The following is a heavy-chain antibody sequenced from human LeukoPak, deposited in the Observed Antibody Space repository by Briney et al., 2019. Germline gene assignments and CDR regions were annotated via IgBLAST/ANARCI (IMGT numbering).Heavy chain of an antibody. CDR3: ARTAARYYMDV. V-gene: IGHV4-59*01. CDR2: FHYSGST. J-gene: IGHJ6*03. CDR1: GGSIGSYY. Sequence: SETLSLTCTVSGGSIGSYYWSWIRQPPGKGLEWIGYFHYSGSTNYNPSLKSRVTISVDTSKNQFSLKLSSVTAADTAVYYCARTAARYYMDVWGKGTTVTVSS. D-gene: IGHD6-6*01.